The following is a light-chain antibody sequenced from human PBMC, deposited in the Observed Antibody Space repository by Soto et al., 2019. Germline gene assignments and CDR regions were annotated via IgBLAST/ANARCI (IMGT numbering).Light chain of an antibody. CDR2: DAS. J-gene: IGKJ4*01. CDR3: QQRSDWPPLT. V-gene: IGKV3-11*01. Sequence: EIVLTQSPAILSLSPGERATLSCRASHSVASYLAWYQHKPGQAPRLLIYDASNRATGVPARFSGSGSGTDFTLTITSLEPEDSAVYYCQQRSDWPPLTFGGGTKVDIK. CDR1: HSVASY.